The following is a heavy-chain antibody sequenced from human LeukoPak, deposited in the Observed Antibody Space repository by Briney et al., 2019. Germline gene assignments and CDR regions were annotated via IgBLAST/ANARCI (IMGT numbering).Heavy chain of an antibody. V-gene: IGHV7-4-1*02. CDR3: ARRGRYFDWSPINWFDP. J-gene: IGHJ5*02. D-gene: IGHD3-9*01. CDR2: INTNTGNP. CDR1: GFTFSGYY. Sequence: ASVKVSCKASGFTFSGYYMHWVRQAPGQGLEWMGWINTNTGNPTYAQGFTGRFVFSLDTSVSTAYLQISSLKAEDTAVYYCARRGRYFDWSPINWFDPWGQGTLVTVSS.